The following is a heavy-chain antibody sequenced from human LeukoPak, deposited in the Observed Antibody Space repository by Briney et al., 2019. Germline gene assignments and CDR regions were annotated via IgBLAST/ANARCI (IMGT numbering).Heavy chain of an antibody. Sequence: GGSLRLSCAASGFTFSTYSMNWVRQAPGKGLERISYISSGSSTIYYADSVKGRFTVSRDNAKNSLYLQMNSLRAEDTAVYYCARDGSSSHAFDIWGQGTMVTVSS. D-gene: IGHD6-6*01. V-gene: IGHV3-48*01. CDR1: GFTFSTYS. CDR2: ISSGSSTI. CDR3: ARDGSSSHAFDI. J-gene: IGHJ3*02.